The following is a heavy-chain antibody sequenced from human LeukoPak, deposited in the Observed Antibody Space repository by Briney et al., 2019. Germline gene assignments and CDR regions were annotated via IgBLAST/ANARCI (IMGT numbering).Heavy chain of an antibody. CDR1: GGSFSGYY. D-gene: IGHD3-10*01. CDR2: INHSGST. Sequence: SETLSLTCAVYGGSFSGYYWSWIRQPPGKGLEWIGKINHSGSTNYNPSLKSRVTISVDTSKNQFSLKLSSVTAADTAVYYCARGRYYGSGSRANYYYYGMDVWGQGTTVTVSS. V-gene: IGHV4-34*01. J-gene: IGHJ6*02. CDR3: ARGRYYGSGSRANYYYYGMDV.